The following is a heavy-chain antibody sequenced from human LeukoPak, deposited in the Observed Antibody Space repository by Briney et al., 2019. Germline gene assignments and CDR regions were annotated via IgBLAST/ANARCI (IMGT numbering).Heavy chain of an antibody. CDR2: ISSSSSTI. CDR3: ARGRGYWSPSHYYYMDV. CDR1: GFTFSDYY. D-gene: IGHD2-15*01. V-gene: IGHV3-11*04. Sequence: PGGSLRLSCAASGFTFSDYYMSWIRQAPGKGLEWVSYISSSSSTIYYADSVKGRFTISRDNAKNSLYLQMNSLRAEDTAVYYCARGRGYWSPSHYYYMDVWGKGTTVTISS. J-gene: IGHJ6*03.